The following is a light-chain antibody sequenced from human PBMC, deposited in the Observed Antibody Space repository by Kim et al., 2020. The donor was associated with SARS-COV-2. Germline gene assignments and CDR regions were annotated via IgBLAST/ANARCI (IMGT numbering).Light chain of an antibody. CDR1: SSDVGSYNL. J-gene: IGLJ3*02. CDR2: EGS. V-gene: IGLV2-23*01. CDR3: CSYAGSSTLV. Sequence: GQSITISCTGTSSDVGSYNLVSWYQQHPGKAPKLMIYEGSKRPSGVSNHFSGSKSGNTASLTISGLQAEDEADYYCCSYAGSSTLVFGGGTQLTVL.